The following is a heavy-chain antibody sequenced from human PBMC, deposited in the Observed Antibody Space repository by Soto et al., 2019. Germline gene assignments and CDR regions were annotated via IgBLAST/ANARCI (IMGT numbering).Heavy chain of an antibody. J-gene: IGHJ6*02. CDR2: ISYYGSNK. V-gene: IGHV3-30*18. D-gene: IGHD2-15*01. CDR1: GFTFSSYG. CDR3: AKDLVTALLDYYYYYGMDV. Sequence: QVQLVESGGGVVQPGRSLRLSCAASGFTFSSYGMHWVRQAPGKGLEWVAVISYYGSNKYYADSVKGRFTISRDNSKNTLYLQMNSLRAEETAVYYCAKDLVTALLDYYYYYGMDVWGQGTTVTVSS.